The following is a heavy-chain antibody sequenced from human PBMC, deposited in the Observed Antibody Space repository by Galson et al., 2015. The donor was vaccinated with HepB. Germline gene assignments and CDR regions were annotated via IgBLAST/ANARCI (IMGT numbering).Heavy chain of an antibody. J-gene: IGHJ3*02. CDR3: AADQHDSSGYEGDRVGDAFDI. V-gene: IGHV1-58*01. Sequence: SVKVSCKASGFTFTSSAVQWVRQARGQRLEWIGWIVVGSGNTNYAQKFQERVTITRDMSTSTAYMELSSLRSEDTAVYYCAADQHDSSGYEGDRVGDAFDIWGQGTMVTVSS. D-gene: IGHD3-22*01. CDR1: GFTFTSSA. CDR2: IVVGSGNT.